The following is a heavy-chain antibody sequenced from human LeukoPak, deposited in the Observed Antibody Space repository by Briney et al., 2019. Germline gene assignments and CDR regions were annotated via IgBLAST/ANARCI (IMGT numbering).Heavy chain of an antibody. J-gene: IGHJ4*02. CDR3: AKDLSPMVGTKTFDY. Sequence: GGSLRLSCAASGFTFSTYGMHWVRQAPGKGREWVAFIRYDGSNKYYGDSVKGRFTISRDNSKNTLDLQMNSLRPEDTAVYSCAKDLSPMVGTKTFDYWGQGTLVTVSS. CDR1: GFTFSTYG. V-gene: IGHV3-30*02. D-gene: IGHD4/OR15-4a*01. CDR2: IRYDGSNK.